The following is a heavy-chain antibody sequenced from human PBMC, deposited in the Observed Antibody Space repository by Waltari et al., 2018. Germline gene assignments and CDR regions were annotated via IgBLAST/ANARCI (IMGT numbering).Heavy chain of an antibody. CDR3: TRSGLRFLEWLDAFDI. CDR1: GFTFGTYW. J-gene: IGHJ3*02. CDR2: IKQDGSET. Sequence: EVQLVESGGGLVQPGGSLRLSCAASGFTFGTYWMSWVRQAPGKGLEWVANIKQDGSETYYVGSVKGRFTISRDNAKNSLFLQMNSLRAEDTALYYCTRSGLRFLEWLDAFDIWGQGTMVTVSS. V-gene: IGHV3-7*01. D-gene: IGHD3-3*01.